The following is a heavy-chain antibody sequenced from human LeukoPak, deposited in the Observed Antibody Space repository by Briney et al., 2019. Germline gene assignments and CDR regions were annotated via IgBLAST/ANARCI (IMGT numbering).Heavy chain of an antibody. CDR1: GFTFSSYG. D-gene: IGHD3-10*01. CDR3: AKDREYYYGSGSYYIFDY. V-gene: IGHV3-30*18. CDR2: ISYDGSNK. Sequence: GGSLRLSCAASGFTFSSYGMHWVRQAPGKGLEWVAVISYDGSNKYYADSVKGRFTISRDNSKNTLYLQMNSLRAEDTAVYYCAKDREYYYGSGSYYIFDYWGQGTLVTVSS. J-gene: IGHJ4*02.